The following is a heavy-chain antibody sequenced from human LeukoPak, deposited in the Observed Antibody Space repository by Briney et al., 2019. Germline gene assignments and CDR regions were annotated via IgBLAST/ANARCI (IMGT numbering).Heavy chain of an antibody. J-gene: IGHJ3*02. CDR2: TKQDGSEK. CDR3: ARDPRYCSSTSCHDAFDI. D-gene: IGHD2-2*01. V-gene: IGHV3-7*01. CDR1: GFTFSSYW. Sequence: PGGSLRLSCAASGFTFSSYWMSWVRQAPGKGLEWVANTKQDGSEKYYVDSVKGRFTISRDNAKNSLYLQMNSLRAEDTAVYYCARDPRYCSSTSCHDAFDIWGQGTMVTVSS.